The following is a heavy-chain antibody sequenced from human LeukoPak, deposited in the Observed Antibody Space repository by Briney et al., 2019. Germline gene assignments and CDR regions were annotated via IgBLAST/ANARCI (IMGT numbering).Heavy chain of an antibody. J-gene: IGHJ3*02. V-gene: IGHV1-2*02. CDR1: GYTFTGYY. CDR2: INPNSGGT. CDR3: ARAIQRIMITFGGGHNAFDI. Sequence: ASVKVSCKASGYTFTGYYMHWVRQAPGQGLEWMGWINPNSGGTNYAQKFQGRVTMTRDTSISTAYMELSRLRSDDTAVYYCARAIQRIMITFGGGHNAFDIWGQGTMVTVSS. D-gene: IGHD3-16*01.